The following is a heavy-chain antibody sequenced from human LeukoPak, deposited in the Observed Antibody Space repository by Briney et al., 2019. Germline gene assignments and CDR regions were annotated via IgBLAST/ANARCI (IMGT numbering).Heavy chain of an antibody. D-gene: IGHD3-22*01. Sequence: PSETLSLTCAVYGGSFSGYYWSWIRQPPEKGLEWIGEINHSGSTNYNPSLKSRVTISVDTSKNQFSLKLSSVTAADTAVYYCARGLSWYYDSSGYPTSWYFDLWGRGTLVTVSS. CDR2: INHSGST. V-gene: IGHV4-34*01. J-gene: IGHJ2*01. CDR1: GGSFSGYY. CDR3: ARGLSWYYDSSGYPTSWYFDL.